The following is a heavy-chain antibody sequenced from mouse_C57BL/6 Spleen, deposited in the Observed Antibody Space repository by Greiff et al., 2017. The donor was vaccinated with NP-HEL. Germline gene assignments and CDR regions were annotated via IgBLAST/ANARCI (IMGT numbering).Heavy chain of an antibody. V-gene: IGHV1-74*01. J-gene: IGHJ3*01. CDR3: AIDYGSSLAWFAY. CDR2: IHPSDSDT. Sequence: VQLQQPGAELVKPGASVKVSCKASGYTFTSYWMHWVTQRPGQGLEWIGRIHPSDSDTTYTPQFKGKATLTVDTSSSTADMQLSSLTSEDSAVYYCAIDYGSSLAWFAYWGQGTLVTVSA. D-gene: IGHD1-1*01. CDR1: GYTFTSYW.